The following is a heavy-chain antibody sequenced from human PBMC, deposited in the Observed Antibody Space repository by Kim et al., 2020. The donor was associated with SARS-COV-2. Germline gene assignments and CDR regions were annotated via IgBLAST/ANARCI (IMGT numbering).Heavy chain of an antibody. Sequence: GGSLRLSCAASGFSFNNFGMNWVRQAPGKGLEWVALISYDGRNKYYADSVKGRFTISRDNSKNTLYLQMNSLRVEDTAVYYCARDRSYELIRIGDDSRGMDVWGQGTTVTVSS. CDR2: ISYDGRNK. D-gene: IGHD2-21*02. CDR1: GFSFNNFG. CDR3: ARDRSYELIRIGDDSRGMDV. J-gene: IGHJ6*02. V-gene: IGHV3-30*03.